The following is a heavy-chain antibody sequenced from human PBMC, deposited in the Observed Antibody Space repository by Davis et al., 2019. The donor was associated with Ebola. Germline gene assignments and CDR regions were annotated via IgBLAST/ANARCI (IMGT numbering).Heavy chain of an antibody. J-gene: IGHJ6*02. D-gene: IGHD6-13*01. Sequence: SETLSPTFAAHGGSFRGYYWSRTRKPPGKGLEWFGEINHSGSTNYNPSLKSRGTISVDTSKNQFSMKLSSVTAADTAVYYCARGSSSWYPAYYYYGMDVWGQGTTVTVSS. CDR3: ARGSSSWYPAYYYYGMDV. CDR2: INHSGST. CDR1: GGSFRGYY. V-gene: IGHV4-34*01.